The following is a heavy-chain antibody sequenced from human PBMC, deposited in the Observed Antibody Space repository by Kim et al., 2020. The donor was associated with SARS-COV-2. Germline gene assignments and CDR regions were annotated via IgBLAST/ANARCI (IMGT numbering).Heavy chain of an antibody. CDR1: GFTFGNYA. CDR3: AKEYSGDYNILNGYSPDAFDI. Sequence: GGSLRLSCAASGFTFGNYAMSWVRQAPGKGLEWVSTISGSGGTTYYADSVKGRFTMSRDNSKNTLYVQVNSLRAEDTAVYFCAKEYSGDYNILNGYSPDAFDIWGQGTMVTVSS. V-gene: IGHV3-23*01. J-gene: IGHJ3*02. D-gene: IGHD3-9*01. CDR2: ISGSGGTT.